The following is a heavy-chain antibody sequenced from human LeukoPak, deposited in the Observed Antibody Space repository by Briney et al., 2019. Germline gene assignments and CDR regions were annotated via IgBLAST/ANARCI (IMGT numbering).Heavy chain of an antibody. V-gene: IGHV4-59*08. CDR1: GGSISTYY. CDR3: AVNLTRHTFDI. D-gene: IGHD1-1*01. J-gene: IGHJ3*02. CDR2: IYYSGST. Sequence: SETLSLTCTVSGGSISTYYWSWIRQSPGKGLEWIGSIYYSGSTNYNPSLKSRVTISVETSKNQFSLELSSVTAADTAVYYCAVNLTRHTFDIWGQGTMVTVSS.